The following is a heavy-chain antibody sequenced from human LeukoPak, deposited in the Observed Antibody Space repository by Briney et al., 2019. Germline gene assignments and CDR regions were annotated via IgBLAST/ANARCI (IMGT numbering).Heavy chain of an antibody. D-gene: IGHD6-13*01. Sequence: SVKVSCKASGGTFSSYAISWVRQAPGQGLEWMGGIIPIFGTANYAQKFQGRVTMTRDTSTSTVYMEVSSLRSEDTAVYYCVRLISASGTDYWGQGTLVTVSS. CDR1: GGTFSSYA. V-gene: IGHV1-69*05. CDR3: VRLISASGTDY. CDR2: IIPIFGTA. J-gene: IGHJ4*02.